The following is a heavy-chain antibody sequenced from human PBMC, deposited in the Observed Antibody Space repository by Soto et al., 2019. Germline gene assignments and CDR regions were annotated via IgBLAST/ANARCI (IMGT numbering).Heavy chain of an antibody. CDR3: AGAYDSSGYAPH. V-gene: IGHV4-4*02. CDR1: GGSISSRNW. J-gene: IGHJ4*02. CDR2: IYHSGST. Sequence: QVQLQESGPGLVKPSGTLSLTCAVSGGSISSRNWWSWVRQPPGKGLEWIGEIYHSGSTNYNPSLTSRVTISVDKSKNRFSLTLSSVTAADTAVYYCAGAYDSSGYAPHWGQGTLVTVSS. D-gene: IGHD3-22*01.